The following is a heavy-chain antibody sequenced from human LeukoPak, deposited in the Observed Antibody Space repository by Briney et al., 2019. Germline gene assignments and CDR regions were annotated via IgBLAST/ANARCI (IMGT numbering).Heavy chain of an antibody. D-gene: IGHD3-22*01. CDR2: INAGNGNT. CDR1: GYTFTSYA. J-gene: IGHJ4*02. Sequence: APVKVSCKAPGYTFTSYAMHWVRQAPGQRLEWMGWINAGNGNTKYSQKFQGRVTITRDTSASTAYMELSSLRSEDTAVYYCARDMIVVDGPFDYWGQGTLVTVSS. CDR3: ARDMIVVDGPFDY. V-gene: IGHV1-3*01.